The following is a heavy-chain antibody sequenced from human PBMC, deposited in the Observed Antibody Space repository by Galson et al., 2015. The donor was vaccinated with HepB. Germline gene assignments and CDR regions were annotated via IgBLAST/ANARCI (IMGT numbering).Heavy chain of an antibody. CDR2: VNPITGDA. V-gene: IGHV1-2*04. CDR3: VRGSAYDFCAFDI. D-gene: IGHD3/OR15-3a*01. J-gene: IGHJ3*02. Sequence: SVKVSCKASGYPFNDYNINWVRQAPGQGLEWMGWVNPITGDAKYAQKFQPWVTLTRDASISTGYMELRRLRSDDTALYYCVRGSAYDFCAFDIWGQGTMVTVSS. CDR1: GYPFNDYN.